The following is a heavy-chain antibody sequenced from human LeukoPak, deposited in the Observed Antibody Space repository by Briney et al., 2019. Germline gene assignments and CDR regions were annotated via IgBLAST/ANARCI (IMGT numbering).Heavy chain of an antibody. CDR1: GFTFSSYA. Sequence: GGSLRLSCAASGFTFSSYAMNWVRQAPGKGLEWVSSISGSSSYTYYADSVKGRFTISRDNAKNSLYLEMNSLRAEDMAVYYCTTILFYWGQGTLVTVSS. V-gene: IGHV3-21*01. CDR2: ISGSSSYT. CDR3: TTILFY. D-gene: IGHD2/OR15-2a*01. J-gene: IGHJ4*02.